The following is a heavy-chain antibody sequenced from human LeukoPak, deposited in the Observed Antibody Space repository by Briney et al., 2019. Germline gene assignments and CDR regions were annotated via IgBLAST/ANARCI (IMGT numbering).Heavy chain of an antibody. CDR2: VYYSGST. CDR1: GGSICSHC. CDR3: ARGVRL. Sequence: SETLSLTCTVSGGSICSHCYNWVRQPPEKGLEWIGCVYYSGSTNYNPSLKSRVTISVDTSKNQFSLNLNSVTAADTAVYYCARGVRLWSQGTLVTVSS. V-gene: IGHV4-59*11. D-gene: IGHD3-10*01. J-gene: IGHJ4*02.